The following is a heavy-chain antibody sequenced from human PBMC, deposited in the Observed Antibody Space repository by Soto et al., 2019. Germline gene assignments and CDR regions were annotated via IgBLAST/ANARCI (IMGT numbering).Heavy chain of an antibody. CDR2: IYWDNDK. D-gene: IGHD3-16*01. CDR3: AHRDPDDYVWGSYKDAYDI. CDR1: GFSLNTTAVG. V-gene: IGHV2-5*02. Sequence: SCTTVVKPTQTLTLTCSFSGFSLNTTAVGVGWIRQPPGKALEWLALIYWDNDKRYNPSLKTRLTITKDTSKNQVVLKMTNMDPAHTATYCCAHRDPDDYVWGSYKDAYDIWGQGTMVTDSS. J-gene: IGHJ3*02.